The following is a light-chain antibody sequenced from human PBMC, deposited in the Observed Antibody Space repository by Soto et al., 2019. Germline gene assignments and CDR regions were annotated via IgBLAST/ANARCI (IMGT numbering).Light chain of an antibody. CDR1: QTISSW. V-gene: IGKV1-5*03. CDR2: KAS. Sequence: DIQMTQSPSTLSGSVGDRVTITCRASQTISSWLAWYQQKPGKAPKLLIYKASSLGGGVPSRFSGSGSGTDFTLTISSLQPDDSATYYCQHYNTYTWTFGLGTKV. CDR3: QHYNTYTWT. J-gene: IGKJ1*01.